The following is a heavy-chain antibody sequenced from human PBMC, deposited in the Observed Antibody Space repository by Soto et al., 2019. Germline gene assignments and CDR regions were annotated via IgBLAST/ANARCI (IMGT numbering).Heavy chain of an antibody. CDR2: IWYDGTNK. CDR3: GGAAAEGWFDP. V-gene: IGHV3-33*01. D-gene: IGHD6-13*01. J-gene: IGHJ5*02. Sequence: QMHLVESGGGVVQPGRSLRLSCAASGFTISSYGMHWVRQAPGKGLEWVAVIWYDGTNKYYADSVKGRFTISRDISKNTLYLQMNSLRVEDTAVYYCGGAAAEGWFDPWGQGSVVTVSS. CDR1: GFTISSYG.